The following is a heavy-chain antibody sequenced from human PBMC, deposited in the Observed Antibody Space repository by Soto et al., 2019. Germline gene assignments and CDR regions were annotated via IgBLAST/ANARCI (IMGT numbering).Heavy chain of an antibody. J-gene: IGHJ4*02. CDR1: GFSLSTSGVG. CDR3: AHLVDAGITYYFDS. CDR2: IYWDDDK. D-gene: IGHD3-16*01. Sequence: QITLKESGHTLVKPTQTLTLTCTFSGFSLSTSGVGVGWIRQPPGKALEWLTFIYWDDDKRNSPFLKSRLTIPKDTSKNQVVLTMTNMDPVDTATYHCAHLVDAGITYYFDSWGQGTLVTVSS. V-gene: IGHV2-5*02.